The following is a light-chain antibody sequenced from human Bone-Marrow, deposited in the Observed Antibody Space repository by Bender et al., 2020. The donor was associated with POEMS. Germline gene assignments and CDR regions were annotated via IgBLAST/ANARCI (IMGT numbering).Light chain of an antibody. CDR2: DVT. Sequence: QSALTQPASVSGSPGQSVSISCTGINSDIGDYKYVSWYQQHPGKVPKLLIYDVTNRPSGVSHRFSGSKSGDTASLTISGLQTEDEADYYCSSYRTLSTLAFGGGTKLTVL. CDR3: SSYRTLSTLA. J-gene: IGLJ2*01. V-gene: IGLV2-14*03. CDR1: NSDIGDYKY.